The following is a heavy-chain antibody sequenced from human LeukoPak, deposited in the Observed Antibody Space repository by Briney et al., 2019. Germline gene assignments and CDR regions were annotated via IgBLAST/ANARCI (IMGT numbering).Heavy chain of an antibody. V-gene: IGHV3-23*01. D-gene: IGHD3-16*02. J-gene: IGHJ4*02. CDR1: GFTFSSYA. Sequence: GGSLRLSCAASGFTFSSYAMSWVRQAPGKGLEWVSAISGSGGSTYYADSVKGRFTISRDNSKNTLYLQMNSLRAEDTAVYYCAKGTGRILITFGGVIDNWGQGTLVTVSS. CDR3: AKGTGRILITFGGVIDN. CDR2: ISGSGGST.